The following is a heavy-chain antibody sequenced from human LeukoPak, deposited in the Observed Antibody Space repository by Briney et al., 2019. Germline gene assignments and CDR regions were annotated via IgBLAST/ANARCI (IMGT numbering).Heavy chain of an antibody. J-gene: IGHJ4*02. Sequence: ASVKVSCKASGYTFTNYYIHWVRQAPGQGLEWMGMIIPSDGFTTYAQKFQGRLTMTRDMSTSTVYMELSSLRSEDTALYYCATAGRRLFGVLIPLSFDYWGQGTLVTVSS. V-gene: IGHV1-46*01. CDR3: ATAGRRLFGVLIPLSFDY. CDR2: IIPSDGFT. D-gene: IGHD3-3*01. CDR1: GYTFTNYY.